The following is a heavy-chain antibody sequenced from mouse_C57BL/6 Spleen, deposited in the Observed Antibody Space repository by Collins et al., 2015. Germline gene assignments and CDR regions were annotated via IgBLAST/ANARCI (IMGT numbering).Heavy chain of an antibody. D-gene: IGHD1-1*01. Sequence: QVQLQQPGAELVKPGASVKMSCKASGYTFTSYWITWVKQRPGQGLEWIGDIYPGSGSTNYNEKFKSKATLTVDTSSSTAYMQLSSLTSEDSAVYYCAREATTVVATYWYFDVWGTGTTVTVSS. V-gene: IGHV1-55*01. CDR1: GYTFTSYW. J-gene: IGHJ1*03. CDR3: AREATTVVATYWYFDV. CDR2: IYPGSGST.